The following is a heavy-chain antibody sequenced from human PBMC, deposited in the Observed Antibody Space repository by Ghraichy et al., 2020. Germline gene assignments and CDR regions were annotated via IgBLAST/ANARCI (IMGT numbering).Heavy chain of an antibody. CDR1: GGTFSSYA. CDR2: IIPIFGTS. Sequence: SVKVSCKTSGGTFSSYAISWVRQAPGQGLEWMGGIIPIFGTSNYAQNFQGRVTITADESTSTAYMELSSLRSEDTAVYYCVRGGVYGSGSYDYWGREPWSPSPQ. D-gene: IGHD3-10*01. V-gene: IGHV1-69*13. J-gene: IGHJ4*02. CDR3: VRGGVYGSGSYDY.